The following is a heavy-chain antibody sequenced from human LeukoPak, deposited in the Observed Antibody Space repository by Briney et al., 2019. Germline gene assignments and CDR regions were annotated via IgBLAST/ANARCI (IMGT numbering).Heavy chain of an antibody. CDR1: GYTFTSYG. J-gene: IGHJ4*02. CDR3: VRDLKRTVGATTASDY. D-gene: IGHD1-26*01. Sequence: ASVKVSCTASGYTFTSYGISWVRQAPGLGLEWMGWTRAHDGDTNTAPTFQDRVSVTPDTSTSTGNIELRSLTPDDTSVHYCVRDLKRTVGATTASDYWGQGTLVTVSS. CDR2: TRAHDGDT. V-gene: IGHV1-18*01.